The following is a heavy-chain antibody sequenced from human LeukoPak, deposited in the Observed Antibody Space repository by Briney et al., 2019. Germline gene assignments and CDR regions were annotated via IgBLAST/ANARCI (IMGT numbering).Heavy chain of an antibody. V-gene: IGHV1-2*02. CDR1: GYSFNDYY. CDR3: ARDSSDILTGYYHF. CDR2: INPNSGRT. D-gene: IGHD3-9*01. Sequence: ASVNVSCKTSGYSFNDYYLHWVRQAPGQGLEGMGWINPNSGRTHYAPKFQGRVTLTTDTSITTAYMELSSLISGDTALYYCARDSSDILTGYYHFWGQGTLVTVSS. J-gene: IGHJ4*02.